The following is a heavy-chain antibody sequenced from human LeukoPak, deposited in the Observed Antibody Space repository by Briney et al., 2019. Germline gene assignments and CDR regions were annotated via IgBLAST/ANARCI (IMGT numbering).Heavy chain of an antibody. CDR3: AADRPSAYCGGDCLDY. CDR1: GFTFTNSA. J-gene: IGHJ4*02. CDR2: IVVGSGNT. V-gene: IGHV1-58*01. D-gene: IGHD2-21*02. Sequence: SVKVSCKASGFTFTNSAVQWVRQARGQRLEWIGWIVVGSGNTNYAQKFQERVTITRDMSTSTAYMELSSLRSEDTAVYCCAADRPSAYCGGDCLDYWGQGTLVTVSS.